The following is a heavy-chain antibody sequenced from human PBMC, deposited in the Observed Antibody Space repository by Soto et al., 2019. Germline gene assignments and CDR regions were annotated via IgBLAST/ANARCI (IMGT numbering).Heavy chain of an antibody. Sequence: GESLKISGKGSGYSFTSYWIGWVRQMPGKGLEWMGIIYPGDSDTRYSPSFQGQVTISADKSISTAYLQWSSLKASDTAMYYCARQTSGYDPSLSYYYYYGMDVWGQGTTVTVSS. V-gene: IGHV5-51*01. CDR2: IYPGDSDT. D-gene: IGHD5-12*01. J-gene: IGHJ6*02. CDR1: GYSFTSYW. CDR3: ARQTSGYDPSLSYYYYYGMDV.